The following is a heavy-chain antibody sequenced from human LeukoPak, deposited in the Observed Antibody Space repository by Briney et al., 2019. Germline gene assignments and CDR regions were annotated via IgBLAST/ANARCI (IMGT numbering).Heavy chain of an antibody. Sequence: GGSLRLSCAASGFTFSSYSMNWVRQAPEKGLEWVSSISSSSSYIYYADSVKGRFTISRDNAKNSLYLQMNSLRAEDTTVYYCARSAPAAAGTGPMDVWGKGTTVTVSS. CDR2: ISSSSSYI. CDR3: ARSAPAAAGTGPMDV. D-gene: IGHD6-13*01. J-gene: IGHJ6*03. V-gene: IGHV3-21*01. CDR1: GFTFSSYS.